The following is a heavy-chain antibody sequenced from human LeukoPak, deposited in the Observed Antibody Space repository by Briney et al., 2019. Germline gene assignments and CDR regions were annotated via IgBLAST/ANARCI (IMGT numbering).Heavy chain of an antibody. Sequence: TGGSLRLSRAASGFRFDSYSMNWVRQAPGKGLEWVSYISSSSGTISYADSVKGRFTISRDNAKNSVYLQMNSLRDDDTGVYYCARDTASSGYFFGGQGTLVTVSS. J-gene: IGHJ4*02. D-gene: IGHD3-22*01. CDR1: GFRFDSYS. CDR2: ISSSSGTI. V-gene: IGHV3-48*02. CDR3: ARDTASSGYFF.